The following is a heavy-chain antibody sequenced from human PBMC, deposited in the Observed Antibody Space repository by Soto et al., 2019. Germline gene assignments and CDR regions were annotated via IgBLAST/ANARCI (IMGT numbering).Heavy chain of an antibody. V-gene: IGHV3-23*01. J-gene: IGHJ4*02. Sequence: EVQLLESGGKLVQPGGSLTLSCAASGFTFSTYAMAWVRQAPGKGLEWVSGVSASGLNTDYADPVKGRFYISRDNSKNTVSLHMNSLRAEDTALYYCAKARPRRTSGDFFDYWGQGTPVTVSS. CDR1: GFTFSTYA. D-gene: IGHD1-1*01. CDR3: AKARPRRTSGDFFDY. CDR2: VSASGLNT.